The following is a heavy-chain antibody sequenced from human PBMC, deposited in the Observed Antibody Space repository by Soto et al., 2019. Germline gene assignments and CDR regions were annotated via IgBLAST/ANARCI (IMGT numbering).Heavy chain of an antibody. CDR2: IYPGDSDT. D-gene: IGHD3-10*01. Sequence: GESLKISCKGSGNSFNSHWIGWVRQMPGKGLEWMGFIYPGDSDTRYSPSFQGQVTISADKSISTAYLQWSSLKASDTAMYYCARRQVYYSDSGSPTSDDAFDIWGQGTMVTVSS. J-gene: IGHJ3*02. CDR3: ARRQVYYSDSGSPTSDDAFDI. V-gene: IGHV5-51*01. CDR1: GNSFNSHW.